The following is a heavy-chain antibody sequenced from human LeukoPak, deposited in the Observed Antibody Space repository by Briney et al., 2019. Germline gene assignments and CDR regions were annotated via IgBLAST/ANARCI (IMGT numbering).Heavy chain of an antibody. CDR2: ISGSGGST. V-gene: IGHV3-23*01. CDR3: AKDRVGYCGGDCYSDFDY. CDR1: GFTFSSYA. D-gene: IGHD2-21*02. Sequence: PGGSLRLSCAASGFTFSSYAMSWVRQAPGKGLEWVSAISGSGGSTYYADSVKGRFTISRDNSKNTLYLQMNSLRAEDTAVYYCAKDRVGYCGGDCYSDFDYWGQGTLVTVSS. J-gene: IGHJ4*02.